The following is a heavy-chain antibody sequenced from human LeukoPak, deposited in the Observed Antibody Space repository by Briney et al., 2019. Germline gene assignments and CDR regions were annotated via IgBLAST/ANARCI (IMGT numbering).Heavy chain of an antibody. Sequence: SVKVSCKASGGTFSSYAISWVRQAPGQGLEWMGGIIPIFGTANYAQKFQGRVTITTDESTSTAYMELSSLRSEDTAVYYCARDLNNGSYEAFDIWGQGTMVTVSS. CDR2: IIPIFGTA. D-gene: IGHD1-26*01. CDR3: ARDLNNGSYEAFDI. CDR1: GGTFSSYA. J-gene: IGHJ3*02. V-gene: IGHV1-69*05.